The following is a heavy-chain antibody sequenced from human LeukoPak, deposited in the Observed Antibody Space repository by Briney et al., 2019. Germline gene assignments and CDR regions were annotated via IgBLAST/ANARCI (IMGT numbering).Heavy chain of an antibody. CDR1: GFTFSSYA. CDR3: AKVYSGSYFNYFDY. CDR2: ISGSGGST. J-gene: IGHJ4*02. Sequence: SGGSLRLSYAASGFTFSSYAMSWVRQAPGKGLEWVSAISGSGGSTYYADSVKGRFTISRDNSKNTLYLQMNSLIAEHTAVYYCAKVYSGSYFNYFDYWGQGTLVTVSS. V-gene: IGHV3-23*01. D-gene: IGHD1-26*01.